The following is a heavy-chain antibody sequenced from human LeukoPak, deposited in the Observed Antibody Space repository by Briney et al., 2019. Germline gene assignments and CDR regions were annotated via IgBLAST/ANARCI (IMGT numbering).Heavy chain of an antibody. V-gene: IGHV3-64*01. Sequence: GGSLRLSCAASGFTFSSYAMYWVRQAPGKGLEYVSAINYNGRSTYYANSMKGRFTISRDNSKNTLYLQMGSLRAEDMAVYYCARDVGSGYYGSGEPLGSTWFDPWGQGTLVTVSS. J-gene: IGHJ5*02. CDR2: INYNGRST. D-gene: IGHD3-10*01. CDR1: GFTFSSYA. CDR3: ARDVGSGYYGSGEPLGSTWFDP.